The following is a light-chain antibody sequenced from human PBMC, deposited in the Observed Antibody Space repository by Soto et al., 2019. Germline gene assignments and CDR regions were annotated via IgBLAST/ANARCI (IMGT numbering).Light chain of an antibody. J-gene: IGKJ4*01. CDR3: QQYDDWPLT. V-gene: IGKV3-15*01. CDR1: ETIKNR. Sequence: EKVMTQSPATLSVSPGERATLSCRASETIKNRIAWYQQKPGQGPRLLIYDAFTRATDIPARFSGSASGTEFTLTISSLQSEDSAFYYCQQYDDWPLTLGGGTKVEIK. CDR2: DAF.